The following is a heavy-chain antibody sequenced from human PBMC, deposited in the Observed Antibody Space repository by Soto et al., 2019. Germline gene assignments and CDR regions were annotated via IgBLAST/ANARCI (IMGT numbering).Heavy chain of an antibody. CDR3: ARGAVGASPWFDP. CDR2: ISYDGSNK. D-gene: IGHD1-26*01. Sequence: GGSLRLSCAASGFTFSSNAMHWVRQAPGKGLEWVAVISYDGSNKYYADSVKGRFTISRDNSKNTLYLQMNSLRAEDTAVYYCARGAVGASPWFDPWGQGTLVTVSS. CDR1: GFTFSSNA. J-gene: IGHJ5*02. V-gene: IGHV3-30-3*01.